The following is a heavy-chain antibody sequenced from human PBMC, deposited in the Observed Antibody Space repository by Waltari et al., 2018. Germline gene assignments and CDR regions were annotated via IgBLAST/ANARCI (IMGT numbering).Heavy chain of an antibody. V-gene: IGHV1-69*13. J-gene: IGHJ6*02. Sequence: QVQLVQSGAEVKKPGSSVKVSCKASGGTFSSYAISWVRQAPGQGLEWMGGIIPIFGTANYAQKFQGRVTITADESTSTAYMELSSLRSEDTAVYYCARDPEQQLPNYYYYGMDVWGQGTTVTVSS. CDR3: ARDPEQQLPNYYYYGMDV. CDR2: IIPIFGTA. CDR1: GGTFSSYA. D-gene: IGHD6-13*01.